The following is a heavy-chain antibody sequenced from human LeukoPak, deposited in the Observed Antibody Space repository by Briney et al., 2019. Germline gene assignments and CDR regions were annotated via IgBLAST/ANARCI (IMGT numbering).Heavy chain of an antibody. D-gene: IGHD6-13*01. CDR3: AREGAYRSSSADY. J-gene: IGHJ4*02. V-gene: IGHV4-31*03. CDR2: IYYSGST. CDR1: GGSISSGGYY. Sequence: SQTLSLTCTVSGGSISSGGYYWSWIRQHPGKGLEWIGYIYYSGSTYYNPSLKSRVTISVDTPKNQFSLKLSSVTAADTAVYYCAREGAYRSSSADYWGQGTLVTVSS.